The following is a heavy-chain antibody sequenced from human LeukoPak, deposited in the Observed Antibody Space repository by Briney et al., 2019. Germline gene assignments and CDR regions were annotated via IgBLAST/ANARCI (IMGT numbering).Heavy chain of an antibody. CDR2: IYWDDDK. J-gene: IGHJ4*02. D-gene: IGHD3-16*01. Sequence: SGPTLVKPTQTLTLTCTSSGFSPSTSGVGVGWIRQPPGKALEWLANIYWDDDKRYSPSLKSRLTITKDTSKNQVVLTMTNMDPVDTATYYCAHIESYGPADDWGQGTLVTVSS. V-gene: IGHV2-5*02. CDR3: AHIESYGPADD. CDR1: GFSPSTSGVG.